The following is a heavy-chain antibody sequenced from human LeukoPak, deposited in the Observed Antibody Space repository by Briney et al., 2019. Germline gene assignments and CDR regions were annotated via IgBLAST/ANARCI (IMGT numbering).Heavy chain of an antibody. CDR3: ARGRFRFLEWLPYFDY. CDR1: GGSISSSNYY. Sequence: PSETLSLTCTVSGGSISSSNYYWDWIRQPPGKGLEWIGSIFYSGSTHYNPSLESRVTISVDTSKNQFSLKLSSVTAADTAVYYCARGRFRFLEWLPYFDYWGQGTLVTVSS. D-gene: IGHD3-3*01. CDR2: IFYSGST. V-gene: IGHV4-39*01. J-gene: IGHJ4*02.